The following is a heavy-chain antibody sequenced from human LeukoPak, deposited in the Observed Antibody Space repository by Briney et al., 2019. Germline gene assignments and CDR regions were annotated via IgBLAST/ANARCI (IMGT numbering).Heavy chain of an antibody. Sequence: SVKVSCKASGGTFSSYAISWVRQAPGQGLEWMGRIIPILGIANYAQKFQGRVTITADKSTSTAYMELSSLRSEDTAVYYCARDYNKDTAMVRRFWNGAFDIWGQGTMVTVSS. CDR3: ARDYNKDTAMVRRFWNGAFDI. J-gene: IGHJ3*02. CDR2: IIPILGIA. V-gene: IGHV1-69*04. CDR1: GGTFSSYA. D-gene: IGHD5-18*01.